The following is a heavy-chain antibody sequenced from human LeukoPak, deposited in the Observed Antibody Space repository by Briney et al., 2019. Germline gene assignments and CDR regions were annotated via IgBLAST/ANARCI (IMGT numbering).Heavy chain of an antibody. CDR3: AHAEKEPHYYDSSGYPIYSFDY. CDR2: IYWDDDK. Sequence: SGPTLVNPTQTLTLTCTFSGFSLSTSGVGVGWIRQPPGKALEWLALIYWDDDKRYNPSLKSRLTITKDTSKNQVVLTMTNMDPVDTATYYCAHAEKEPHYYDSSGYPIYSFDYWGQGTLVTVSS. J-gene: IGHJ4*02. CDR1: GFSLSTSGVG. D-gene: IGHD3-22*01. V-gene: IGHV2-5*02.